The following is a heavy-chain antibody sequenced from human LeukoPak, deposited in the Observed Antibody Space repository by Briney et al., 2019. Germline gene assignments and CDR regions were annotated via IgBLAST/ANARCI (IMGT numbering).Heavy chain of an antibody. Sequence: GGSLRLSCAASGFTFSSYWMNWVRQAPGKGLEWVSYISSNGSTIYYADSVKGRFTISRDNAKNSLYLQMNSLRAEDTAVYYCARGGGNYDFWSGNNWFDPWGQGTLVTVSS. CDR3: ARGGGNYDFWSGNNWFDP. J-gene: IGHJ5*02. CDR1: GFTFSSYW. CDR2: ISSNGSTI. D-gene: IGHD3-3*01. V-gene: IGHV3-48*04.